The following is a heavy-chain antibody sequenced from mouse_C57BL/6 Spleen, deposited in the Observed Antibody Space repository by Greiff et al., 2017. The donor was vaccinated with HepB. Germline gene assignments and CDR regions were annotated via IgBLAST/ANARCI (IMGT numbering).Heavy chain of an antibody. CDR3: ARRYGSAYGYFDC. CDR2: IYPRSGNT. J-gene: IGHJ2*01. V-gene: IGHV1-81*01. D-gene: IGHD1-1*01. CDR1: GYTFTSYG. Sequence: QVQLQQSGAELARPGASVKLSCKASGYTFTSYGISWVKQRTGQGLEWIGEIYPRSGNTYYNEKFKGKATLTADKSSSTAYMELRSLTSEDSAVYFCARRYGSAYGYFDCWGQGTTLTVSS.